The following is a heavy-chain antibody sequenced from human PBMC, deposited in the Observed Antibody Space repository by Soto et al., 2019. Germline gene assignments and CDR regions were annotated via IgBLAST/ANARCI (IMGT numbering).Heavy chain of an antibody. D-gene: IGHD4-4*01. CDR2: INPSGGST. CDR1: GYTFTSYY. V-gene: IGHV1-46*03. Sequence: ASVKVSCKASGYTFTSYYMHWVRQAPGQGLDWMGIINPSGGSTSYAQKFQGRVTMTRDTSTSTVYMELSSLRSEDTAVYYCARVGLDYSNYAVWFDPWGQGTLVTVSS. CDR3: ARVGLDYSNYAVWFDP. J-gene: IGHJ5*02.